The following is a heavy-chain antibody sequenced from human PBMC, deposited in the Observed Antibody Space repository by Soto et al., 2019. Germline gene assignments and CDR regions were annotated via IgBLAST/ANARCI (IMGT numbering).Heavy chain of an antibody. Sequence: QVQLVQSGAEVKKPGSSVKVSCKASGGTFSSYAISWVRQAPGQGLEWMGGIIPIFGTANYAQKFQGRVTVSAEEPPGSAYMGVGRRGSEEAGVYFFGRARGDSRGGGGGYQYYYYYYGMDVWGQGTTVTVSS. CDR3: GRARGDSRGGGGGYQYYYYYYGMDV. CDR2: IIPIFGTA. D-gene: IGHD5-12*01. J-gene: IGHJ6*02. V-gene: IGHV1-69*01. CDR1: GGTFSSYA.